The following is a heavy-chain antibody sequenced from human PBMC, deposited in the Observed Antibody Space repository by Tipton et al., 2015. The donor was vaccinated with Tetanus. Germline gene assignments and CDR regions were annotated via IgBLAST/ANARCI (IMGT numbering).Heavy chain of an antibody. J-gene: IGHJ4*02. V-gene: IGHV4-34*01. D-gene: IGHD3-16*01. CDR1: GGSFSGYY. CDR3: ARRAHSSVRLGRPVYYFDY. Sequence: TLSLTCAVYGGSFSGYYWSWIRQPPGKGLEWIGEINYSGSTNYNPSLKSRVTISVDTSKNQFSLKLSSVTAADTAVYYCARRAHSSVRLGRPVYYFDYWGQGTLVTVSS. CDR2: INYSGST.